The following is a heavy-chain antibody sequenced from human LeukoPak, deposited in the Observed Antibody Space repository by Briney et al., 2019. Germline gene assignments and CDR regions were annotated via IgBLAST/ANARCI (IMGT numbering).Heavy chain of an antibody. CDR3: ARLSGYYGSGIDY. CDR1: GGSISSYY. V-gene: IGHV4-59*01. Sequence: SETPSLTCTVSGGSISSYYWSWIRQPPGKGLEWIGYIYYSGSTNYNPSLKSRVTISVDTSKNQFSLKLSSVTAADTAVYYCARLSGYYGSGIDYWGQGTLVTVSS. J-gene: IGHJ4*02. CDR2: IYYSGST. D-gene: IGHD3-10*01.